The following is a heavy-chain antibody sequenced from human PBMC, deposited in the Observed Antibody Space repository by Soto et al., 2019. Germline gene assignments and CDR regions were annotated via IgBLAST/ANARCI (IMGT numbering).Heavy chain of an antibody. CDR1: GGTFSSYA. CDR3: ARVGWESSGWSPSGLDV. J-gene: IGHJ6*02. D-gene: IGHD6-19*01. CDR2: IIPIFGTL. V-gene: IGHV1-69*06. Sequence: QVQVVQSGAEVKRPGSSVKVSCKASGGTFSSYAINWVRQAPGQGPEWMGGIIPIFGTLNYAQKFQGRVTITADKSTSTAYMELSSLRSDDTAVYYCARVGWESSGWSPSGLDVWGQGTTVTVSS.